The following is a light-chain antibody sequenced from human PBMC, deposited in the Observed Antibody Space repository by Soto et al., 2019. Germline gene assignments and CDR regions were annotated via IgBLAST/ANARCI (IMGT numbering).Light chain of an antibody. CDR2: DVN. CDR1: SSDIGGYDY. Sequence: QSALTQPASVSGSPGQSITLSCTGTSSDIGGYDYGSWYQRHPGKAPKLIIYDVNNRPSGVSNRFSGSKSGNTASLTISGLQAEDEADDYCTSYASGSSHVVFGGWTKLTV. V-gene: IGLV2-14*01. CDR3: TSYASGSSHVV. J-gene: IGLJ2*01.